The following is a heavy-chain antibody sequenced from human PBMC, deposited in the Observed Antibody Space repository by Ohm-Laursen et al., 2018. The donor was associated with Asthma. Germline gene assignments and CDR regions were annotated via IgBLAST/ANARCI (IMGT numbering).Heavy chain of an antibody. CDR3: AREYWDVGYSGYDYGYLGY. CDR2: IIPIFGTA. Sequence: SSVKVSCKASGGTFSSYAISWVRQAPGQGLEWMGGIIPIFGTANYAQKFQGRVTITADESTSTAYMELSSLRSEDTAVYYCAREYWDVGYSGYDYGYLGYWGQGTLVTVSS. D-gene: IGHD5-12*01. J-gene: IGHJ4*02. CDR1: GGTFSSYA. V-gene: IGHV1-69*01.